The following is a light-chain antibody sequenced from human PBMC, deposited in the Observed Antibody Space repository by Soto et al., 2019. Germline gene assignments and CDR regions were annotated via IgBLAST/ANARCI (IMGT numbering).Light chain of an antibody. CDR1: QSVISS. CDR2: GAS. J-gene: IGKJ4*01. CDR3: QHYNNWLGT. V-gene: IGKV3-15*01. Sequence: EIVVTQSPALLSVSPGERVTLSCRASQSVISSIAWYQQKLGQAPRLLIYGASTRATGIPARFSGSGSGTEFFLTISSLQSEDFAMYYCQHYNNWLGTFGGGTKVEIE.